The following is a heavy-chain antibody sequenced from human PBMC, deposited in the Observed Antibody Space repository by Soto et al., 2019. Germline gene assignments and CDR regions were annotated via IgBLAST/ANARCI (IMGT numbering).Heavy chain of an antibody. V-gene: IGHV3-11*05. J-gene: IGHJ4*02. CDR2: ISISGTYT. CDR3: ARDLPVNSGSHFNFAY. Sequence: GGSLRLSCAASGFTLSNYYMNWIRQAPGKGLEWVSYISISGTYTKYAESVKGRFTITRDSAKNSLYLQMNSLRAEDTAVYYCARDLPVNSGSHFNFAYWGQGTLVTVSS. D-gene: IGHD3-10*01. CDR1: GFTLSNYY.